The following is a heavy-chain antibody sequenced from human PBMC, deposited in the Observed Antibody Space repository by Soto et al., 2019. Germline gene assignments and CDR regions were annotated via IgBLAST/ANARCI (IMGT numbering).Heavy chain of an antibody. CDR1: GFRFRGYA. J-gene: IGHJ4*02. D-gene: IGHD1-7*01. Sequence: EVQLLESGGGLVQPRGSLRLSCAASGFRFRGYAMSWVRQAPGKGLEWVPGISGGAGSTYYAAPVKGRFTISRDNSQNTLYLQMNSVRAEDTAIYYCAKDWDNWNYNVFDYWGRGTLVTVSS. CDR3: AKDWDNWNYNVFDY. CDR2: ISGGAGST. V-gene: IGHV3-23*01.